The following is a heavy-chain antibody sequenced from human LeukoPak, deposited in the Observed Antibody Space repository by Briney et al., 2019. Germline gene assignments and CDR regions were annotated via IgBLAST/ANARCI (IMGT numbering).Heavy chain of an antibody. CDR3: ARQYLGIAFDI. V-gene: IGHV4-59*08. D-gene: IGHD7-27*01. CDR1: GGSISSYY. J-gene: IGHJ3*02. Sequence: SETLSLTCTVSGGSISSYYWSWIRQPPGKGLEWIGYIYYSGSTNYNPSLKSRVTISVDTSKNQFSLKLSSVTAADTAVYYCARQYLGIAFDIWGQGTMVTVSS. CDR2: IYYSGST.